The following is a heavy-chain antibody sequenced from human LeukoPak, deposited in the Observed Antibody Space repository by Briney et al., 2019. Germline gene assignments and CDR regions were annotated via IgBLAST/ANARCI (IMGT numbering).Heavy chain of an antibody. CDR3: ARAITMVRGSTYYYYGMDV. V-gene: IGHV1-69*04. Sequence: ASVKVSCKASGGTFSSYAISWVRQAPGQGLEWMGRIILILGIANYAQKFQGRVTITADKSTSTAYMELSSLRSEDTAVYYCARAITMVRGSTYYYYGMDVWGQGTTVTVSS. CDR2: IILILGIA. D-gene: IGHD3-10*01. CDR1: GGTFSSYA. J-gene: IGHJ6*02.